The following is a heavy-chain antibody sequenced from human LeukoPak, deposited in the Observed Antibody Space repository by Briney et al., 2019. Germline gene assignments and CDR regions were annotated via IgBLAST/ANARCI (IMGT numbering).Heavy chain of an antibody. CDR3: ARDDRVATGGNLGY. J-gene: IGHJ4*02. CDR1: GYTFTTHD. V-gene: IGHV1-8*01. Sequence: ASVKVSCKASGYTFTTHDLTWVRQSTGQGLEWMGWMNPGSGDTAYAQKFQGRVTMTTDTSTSTAYMELRSLRSDDTAVYYCARDDRVATGGNLGYWGQGTLVTVSS. CDR2: MNPGSGDT. D-gene: IGHD6-13*01.